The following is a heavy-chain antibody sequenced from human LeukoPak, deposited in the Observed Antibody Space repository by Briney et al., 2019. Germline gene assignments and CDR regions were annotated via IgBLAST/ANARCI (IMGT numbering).Heavy chain of an antibody. CDR3: ARDRLGYYGSGSPKAWFDP. Sequence: SGGSLRLSCAASGFTFSSYWMSWVRQAPGKGLEWVANIKQDGSEKYYVDSVKGRFTISRDNAKNSLYLQMNSLRAEDTAVYYCARDRLGYYGSGSPKAWFDPWGQGTLVTVSS. V-gene: IGHV3-7*01. CDR1: GFTFSSYW. D-gene: IGHD3-10*01. CDR2: IKQDGSEK. J-gene: IGHJ5*02.